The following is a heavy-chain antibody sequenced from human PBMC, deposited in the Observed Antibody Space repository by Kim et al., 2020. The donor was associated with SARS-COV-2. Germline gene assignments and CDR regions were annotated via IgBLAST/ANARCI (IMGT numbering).Heavy chain of an antibody. CDR1: GGTFSSYA. Sequence: SVKVSCKASGGTFSSYAISWVRQAPGQGLEWMGGIIPIFGTANYAQKFQGRVTITADESTSTAYMELSSLGSEDTAVYYCARAAYDSSGYPSWDYYYYGMDVWGQGTTVTVSS. V-gene: IGHV1-69*13. CDR2: IIPIFGTA. CDR3: ARAAYDSSGYPSWDYYYYGMDV. J-gene: IGHJ6*02. D-gene: IGHD3-22*01.